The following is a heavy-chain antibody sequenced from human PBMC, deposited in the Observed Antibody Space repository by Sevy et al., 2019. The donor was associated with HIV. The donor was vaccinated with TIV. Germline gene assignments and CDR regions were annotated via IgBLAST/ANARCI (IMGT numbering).Heavy chain of an antibody. CDR1: GDSISSSNW. J-gene: IGHJ4*02. Sequence: SETLSLMCAVSGDSISSSNWWSWVRQPPGKGLEWIGEIYHDGTTNYNPSLKSRVTISVVKSKNQFSLKLSSVTAADTAVHYCARELADVAGSFDSWGQGTLVTVSS. D-gene: IGHD6-19*01. CDR3: ARELADVAGSFDS. V-gene: IGHV4-4*02. CDR2: IYHDGTT.